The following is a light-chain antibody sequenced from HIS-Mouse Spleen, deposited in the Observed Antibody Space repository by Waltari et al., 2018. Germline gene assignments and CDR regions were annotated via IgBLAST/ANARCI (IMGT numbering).Light chain of an antibody. CDR3: YSTDSSGNHRV. Sequence: SYELTQPPSVSVSPGQTARITCSGDALPKKYAYWYQQTSGRAPVLVIYEDSKRPSGIPGRFSGSSSGTMATWTISGAQVEDEADYYCYSTDSSGNHRVFGGGTKLTVL. V-gene: IGLV3-10*01. J-gene: IGLJ2*01. CDR2: EDS. CDR1: ALPKKY.